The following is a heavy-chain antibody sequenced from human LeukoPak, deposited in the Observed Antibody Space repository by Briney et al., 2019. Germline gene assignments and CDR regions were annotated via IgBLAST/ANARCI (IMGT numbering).Heavy chain of an antibody. V-gene: IGHV4-34*11. CDR3: ARLLPPYSSSVVNWFDP. CDR2: IYYSGGT. CDR1: GGSYSDYG. Sequence: SETLSLTCGVYGGSYSDYGWSWIRQPPGKGLEWMGCIYYSGGTDYNPSLKSRVPISVDTPKNQFFLKLSSVTAADTAVYSCARLLPPYSSSVVNWFDPWGQGTLVTVSS. D-gene: IGHD6-13*01. J-gene: IGHJ5*02.